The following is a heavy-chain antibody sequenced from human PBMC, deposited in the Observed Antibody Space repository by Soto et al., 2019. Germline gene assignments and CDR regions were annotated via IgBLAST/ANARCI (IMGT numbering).Heavy chain of an antibody. V-gene: IGHV1-69*13. CDR3: ARGAARRSNYYYYGMDV. CDR2: IIPIFGTA. CDR1: GGTFSSYA. J-gene: IGHJ6*02. Sequence: GASVKVSCKASGGTFSSYAISWVRQAPGQGLEWMGGIIPIFGTANYAQKFQGRVTITADESTSTAYMELSSLRSEDTAVYYCARGAARRSNYYYYGMDVWGQGTLVTVSS. D-gene: IGHD6-6*01.